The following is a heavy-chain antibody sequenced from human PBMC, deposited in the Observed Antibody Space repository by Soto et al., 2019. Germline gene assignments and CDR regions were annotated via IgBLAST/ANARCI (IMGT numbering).Heavy chain of an antibody. Sequence: QVQLQQWGAGLLKPSETLSLTCAVYGGSFSGYYWSWIRQPPGKGLEWIGEINHSGSTNYNPSLKKRVPLAVNPAKNPFSPKLSSVAAAGPALYYRPRSPPPPTYNMDVWGKGTTVTVSS. CDR1: GGSFSGYY. CDR3: PRSPPPPTYNMDV. J-gene: IGHJ6*03. CDR2: INHSGST. V-gene: IGHV4-34*01.